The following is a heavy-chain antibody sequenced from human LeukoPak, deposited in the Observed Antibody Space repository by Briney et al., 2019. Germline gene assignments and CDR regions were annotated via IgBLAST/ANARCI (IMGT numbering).Heavy chain of an antibody. CDR1: GFTFSRYA. D-gene: IGHD3-22*01. CDR2: ISGNGGST. Sequence: GGSLRLSCAASGFTFSRYAMSWVRQAPGKGLEWVASISGNGGSTYYAESVKGRFTISRDNSKNTLYLQMNSLRAEDTAVYYCAKDVLIVVVDGGYFDYWGQGTLVTVSS. V-gene: IGHV3-23*01. J-gene: IGHJ4*02. CDR3: AKDVLIVVVDGGYFDY.